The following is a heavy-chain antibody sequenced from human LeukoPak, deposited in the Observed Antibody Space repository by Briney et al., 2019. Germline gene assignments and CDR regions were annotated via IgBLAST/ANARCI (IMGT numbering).Heavy chain of an antibody. J-gene: IGHJ3*02. CDR3: ARMGSLDSSSWFGAFDI. V-gene: IGHV5-51*01. Sequence: GESLKISCKGSGYSSTSYWIGWVRQMPGKGLEWMGIIYPGDSDTRYSPSFQGQVTISADKSISTAYLQWSSLKASDTAMYYCARMGSLDSSSWFGAFDIWGQGTMVTVSS. CDR2: IYPGDSDT. CDR1: GYSSTSYW. D-gene: IGHD6-13*01.